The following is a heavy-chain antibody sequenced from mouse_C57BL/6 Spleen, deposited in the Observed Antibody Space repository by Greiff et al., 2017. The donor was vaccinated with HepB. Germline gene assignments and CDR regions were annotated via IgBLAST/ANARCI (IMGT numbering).Heavy chain of an antibody. J-gene: IGHJ4*01. CDR1: GFSINSDCY. Sequence: EVKLMESGPSLVRPSQTLSLTCTVTGFSINSDCYWIWIRQFPGNKLEYIGYTFYSGITYYNPSLESRTYITRDTSKNQFSLKLSSVTTEDTATYYCARVPYSNYGYYAMDYWGQGTSVTVSS. CDR3: ARVPYSNYGYYAMDY. CDR2: TFYSGIT. V-gene: IGHV3-3*01. D-gene: IGHD2-5*01.